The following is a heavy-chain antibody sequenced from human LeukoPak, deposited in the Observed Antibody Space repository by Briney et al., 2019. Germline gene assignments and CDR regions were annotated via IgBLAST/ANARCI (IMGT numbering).Heavy chain of an antibody. CDR2: VYYTGTA. D-gene: IGHD1-26*01. Sequence: SETLSLTCNVSGGSISSSSYYWGWIRQPPGKGLEWLGNVYYTGTAYYNPSLKSRVTISVDTSKNQFSLKLSSVTAADTAVYYCASTSGSYYYYFDYWGQGTLVTVSS. CDR1: GGSISSSSYY. J-gene: IGHJ4*02. V-gene: IGHV4-39*01. CDR3: ASTSGSYYYYFDY.